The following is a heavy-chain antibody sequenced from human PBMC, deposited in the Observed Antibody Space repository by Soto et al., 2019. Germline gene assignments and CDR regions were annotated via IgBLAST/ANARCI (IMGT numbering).Heavy chain of an antibody. CDR2: ISYDGSNK. V-gene: IGHV3-30*18. D-gene: IGHD5-18*01. CDR3: AKDRGYSYGYKGYYYGMDV. CDR1: GFTFSSYG. J-gene: IGHJ6*02. Sequence: PGGSLRLSCAASGFTFSSYGMHWVRQAPGKGLEWVAVISYDGSNKYYADSVKGRFTISRDNSKNTLYLQMNSPRAEDTAVYYCAKDRGYSYGYKGYYYGMDVWGQGTAVTVSS.